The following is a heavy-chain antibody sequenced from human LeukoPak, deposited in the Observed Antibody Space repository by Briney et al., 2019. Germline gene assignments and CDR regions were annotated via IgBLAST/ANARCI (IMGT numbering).Heavy chain of an antibody. CDR2: ISASGGST. D-gene: IGHD5-18*01. CDR1: GFTFSSSA. CDR3: AKVPTSFYTASWGFDN. Sequence: GGSLRLSCAASGFTFSSSAMSWVRQVPGKGLEWVSGISASGGSTSYADSVRGRFTISRDNSKNTLYLQMNSLRSEDTAVYYCAKVPTSFYTASWGFDNWGQGTLVTVSS. V-gene: IGHV3-23*01. J-gene: IGHJ4*02.